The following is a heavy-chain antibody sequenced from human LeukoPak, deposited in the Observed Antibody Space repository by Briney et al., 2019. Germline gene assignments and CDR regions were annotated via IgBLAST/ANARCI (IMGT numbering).Heavy chain of an antibody. CDR1: GYTFTSYG. D-gene: IGHD6-19*01. CDR3: ARGRAVAGPFDY. V-gene: IGHV1-18*01. Sequence: ASVKVSCKASGYTFTSYGISWVRQAPGQGLEWMGWISAYNGNTNYAQKLQGRVTITADESTSTAYMELSSLKSEDTAVYYCARGRAVAGPFDYWGQGTLVTVSS. CDR2: ISAYNGNT. J-gene: IGHJ4*02.